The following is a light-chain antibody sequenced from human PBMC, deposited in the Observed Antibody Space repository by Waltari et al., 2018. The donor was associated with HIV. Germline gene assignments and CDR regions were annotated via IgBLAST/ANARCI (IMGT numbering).Light chain of an antibody. J-gene: IGLJ1*01. CDR2: KDS. V-gene: IGLV3-25*03. CDR1: ALPNPY. CDR3: QSADSSGTFYV. Sequence: SYELTQPPSVSVSPGQTARITCSGDALPNPYAYWYQQKPGQAPVLVIYKDSERPSGIPERFSGSSSGTTVTLTISGVQAEDEADYYCQSADSSGTFYVFGTGTKVTVL.